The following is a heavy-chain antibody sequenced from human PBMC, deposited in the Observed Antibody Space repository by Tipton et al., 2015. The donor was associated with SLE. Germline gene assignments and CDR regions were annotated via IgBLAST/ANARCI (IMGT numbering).Heavy chain of an antibody. J-gene: IGHJ4*02. CDR2: IYTSGST. CDR1: GGSISSGSYY. D-gene: IGHD6-19*01. CDR3: ARVLGGSGWPTGELDY. Sequence: TLSLTCTVSGGSISSGSYYWSWIRQPAGKGLEWIGHIYTSGSTNYNPSLKSRVTISADTSKNQFSLKLSSVTAADTAVYYCARVLGGSGWPTGELDYWGQGTLVTVSS. V-gene: IGHV4-61*09.